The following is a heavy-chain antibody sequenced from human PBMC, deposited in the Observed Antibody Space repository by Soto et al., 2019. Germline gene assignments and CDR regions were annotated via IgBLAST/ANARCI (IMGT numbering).Heavy chain of an antibody. CDR2: INHSGST. Sequence: SETLSLTCSVYGGSFSGYYWSWIRQPPGKGLEWIGEINHSGSTNYNPSLKSRVTISVGTSKNQFSLKLSSVTAADTAVYYCARVFLEWLLIDYYYYMDVWGKGTTVTVSS. V-gene: IGHV4-34*01. D-gene: IGHD3-3*01. CDR1: GGSFSGYY. J-gene: IGHJ6*03. CDR3: ARVFLEWLLIDYYYYMDV.